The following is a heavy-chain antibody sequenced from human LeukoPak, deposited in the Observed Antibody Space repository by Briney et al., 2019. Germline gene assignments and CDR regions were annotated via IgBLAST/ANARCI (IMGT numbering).Heavy chain of an antibody. CDR1: GGSINGYY. J-gene: IGHJ4*02. CDR2: IHYSGST. V-gene: IGHV4-59*08. Sequence: SETLSLTCSVSGGSINGYYWIWIRQPPGKGLEWIGFIHYSGSTTYNPSFKSRLTISVDTSKNQFSLKLISVTAADTAVYYCARHYPDHYGDAFDYWGQGTLVTVSS. D-gene: IGHD4-17*01. CDR3: ARHYPDHYGDAFDY.